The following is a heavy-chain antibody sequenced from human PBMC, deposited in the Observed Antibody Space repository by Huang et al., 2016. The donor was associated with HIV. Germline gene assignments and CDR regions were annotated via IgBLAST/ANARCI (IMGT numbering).Heavy chain of an antibody. CDR3: ALKGDSSGWEYFRH. CDR1: GFIFSNYG. Sequence: QVQLVESGGGVVPPGRSLRLSCSAFGFIFSNYGMHWVRQVPGKGLEWGALITNDGSNKYETDSVKGRFSISRDNSKNTLYLQMNSLRAEDTAVYYCALKGDSSGWEYFRHWGQGTLVTVSS. CDR2: ITNDGSNK. V-gene: IGHV3-30*03. J-gene: IGHJ1*01. D-gene: IGHD6-19*01.